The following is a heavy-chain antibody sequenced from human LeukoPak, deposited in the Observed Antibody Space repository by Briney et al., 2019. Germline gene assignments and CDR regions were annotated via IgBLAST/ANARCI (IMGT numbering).Heavy chain of an antibody. J-gene: IGHJ4*02. D-gene: IGHD6-6*01. Sequence: GRSLRLSCAASGFTFSSYGMHWVRQAPGKGLEWVAVIWYDGSNKYYADSVKGRFTISRDNSKNTLYLQMNSLRAEDTAVYYCARATGGAARSFDYWGQGTLVTVSS. CDR2: IWYDGSNK. CDR3: ARATGGAARSFDY. CDR1: GFTFSSYG. V-gene: IGHV3-33*01.